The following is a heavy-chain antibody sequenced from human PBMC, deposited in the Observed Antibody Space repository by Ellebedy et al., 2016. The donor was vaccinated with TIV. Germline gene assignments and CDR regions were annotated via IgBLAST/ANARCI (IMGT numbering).Heavy chain of an antibody. Sequence: GESLKISXAASGFTFSTYWLDWVRQAPGKGLEWVANIKYDGTEEYYVDSVKGRFTVSRDNAKNSLYLQMHSLRAEDTAVYYCVRALLGYGGDAFDAWGHGTMVTVSS. CDR1: GFTFSTYW. D-gene: IGHD5-18*01. CDR2: IKYDGTEE. V-gene: IGHV3-7*04. CDR3: VRALLGYGGDAFDA. J-gene: IGHJ3*01.